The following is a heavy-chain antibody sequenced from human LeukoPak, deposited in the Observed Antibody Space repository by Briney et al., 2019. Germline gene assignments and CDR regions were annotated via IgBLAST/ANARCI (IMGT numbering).Heavy chain of an antibody. CDR2: ISGCGGAT. V-gene: IGHV3-23*01. Sequence: GGSLRLSCAASGFIFSSYAMSWVRQAPGKGLEWVSAISGCGGATYYADSVKGRFTISRDNSKNTLYLQMNSLSAEDTAVYYCAKSYSNSRRDAFDIWGQGTMVTVSS. CDR3: AKSYSNSRRDAFDI. J-gene: IGHJ3*02. CDR1: GFIFSSYA. D-gene: IGHD6-6*01.